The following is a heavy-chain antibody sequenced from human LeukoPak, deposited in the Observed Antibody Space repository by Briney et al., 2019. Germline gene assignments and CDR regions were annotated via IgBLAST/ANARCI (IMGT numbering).Heavy chain of an antibody. CDR2: ISTPSGDT. V-gene: IGHV1-18*01. CDR3: ARTTDRWLQSNDY. CDR1: GYTFTTYG. Sequence: ASVKVSCKTSGYTFTTYGISWVRQAPGQGLEWLGWISTPSGDTNYSHKFQGRLTLTTDTSTSTAYMELSSLRSEDTAVYYCARTTDRWLQSNDYWGQGTLVTVSS. J-gene: IGHJ4*02. D-gene: IGHD5-24*01.